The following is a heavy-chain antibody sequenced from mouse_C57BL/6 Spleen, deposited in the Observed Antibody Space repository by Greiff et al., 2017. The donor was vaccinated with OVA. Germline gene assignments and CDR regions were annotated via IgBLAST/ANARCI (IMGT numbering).Heavy chain of an antibody. CDR1: GFTFSNYW. D-gene: IGHD2-12*01. J-gene: IGHJ3*01. CDR3: TGDSYDWFAY. V-gene: IGHV6-3*01. CDR2: IRLKSDNYAT. Sequence: EVKLMESGGGLVQPGGSMKLSCVASGFTFSNYWMNWVRQSPEKGLEWVAQIRLKSDNYATHYAESVKGRFTISRDDSKSSVYLQMNNLRAEDTGIYYCTGDSYDWFAYWGQGTLVTVSA.